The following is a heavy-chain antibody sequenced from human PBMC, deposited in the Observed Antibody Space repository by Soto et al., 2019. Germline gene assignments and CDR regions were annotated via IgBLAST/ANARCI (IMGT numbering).Heavy chain of an antibody. CDR2: ISTGSDTI. D-gene: IGHD5-18*01. J-gene: IGHJ4*02. CDR3: ARDYSSYGPFDY. Sequence: PGGSLRLSCAASGFTFSSYSMNWVRQAPGKGLEWISYISTGSDTIYYADSVKGRFTISRDNAINSLFLQMNGLKAEDTAVYYCARDYSSYGPFDYWGQGTLVTVSS. CDR1: GFTFSSYS. V-gene: IGHV3-48*01.